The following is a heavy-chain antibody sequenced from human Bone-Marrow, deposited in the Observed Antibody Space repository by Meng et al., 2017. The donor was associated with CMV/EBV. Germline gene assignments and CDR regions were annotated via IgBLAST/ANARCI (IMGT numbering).Heavy chain of an antibody. Sequence: GESLKISCAASGFTFSSYSMNWVRQAPGKGLEWVSSISSSSSYIYYADSVKGRFTISRDNAKNSLYLQMNSLRAEDTAVYYCARDGTGTDQYQLDSYFDYWGQRTLVTSPQ. CDR1: GFTFSSYS. CDR2: ISSSSSYI. J-gene: IGHJ4*02. V-gene: IGHV3-21*01. D-gene: IGHD2-2*01. CDR3: ARDGTGTDQYQLDSYFDY.